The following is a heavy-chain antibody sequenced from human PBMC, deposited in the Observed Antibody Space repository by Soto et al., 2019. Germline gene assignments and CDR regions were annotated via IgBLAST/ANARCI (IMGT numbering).Heavy chain of an antibody. J-gene: IGHJ5*02. CDR1: GFTFSSYS. CDR3: EREYCSSNSCLNWFDP. D-gene: IGHD2-2*01. Sequence: GGSLRLSCAASGFTFSSYSMNWVRQAPGKGLEWVSYISSSSSTIYYADSVKGRFTISRDNAKNSLYLQMNSLRAEDTAVYYCEREYCSSNSCLNWFDPWGQGTLVTVSS. V-gene: IGHV3-48*01. CDR2: ISSSSSTI.